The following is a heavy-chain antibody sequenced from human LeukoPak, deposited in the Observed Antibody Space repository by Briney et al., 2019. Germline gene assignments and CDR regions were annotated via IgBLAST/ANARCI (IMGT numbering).Heavy chain of an antibody. D-gene: IGHD2-21*02. V-gene: IGHV5-10-1*01. Sequence: GEALKISCMGSGYSFTSYWISWVRQMPGKGLEWMARVDPSDSYTNYSPSFQGHVTISADKSISAAYLQWSSLKASDTAMYYCARLRYCGGDCYPPDAFDIWGQGTMVTVSS. CDR3: ARLRYCGGDCYPPDAFDI. J-gene: IGHJ3*02. CDR2: VDPSDSYT. CDR1: GYSFTSYW.